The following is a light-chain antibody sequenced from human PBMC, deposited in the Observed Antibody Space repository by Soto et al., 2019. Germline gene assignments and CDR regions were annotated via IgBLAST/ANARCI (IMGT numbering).Light chain of an antibody. Sequence: NFMLTQPHSVSESPGKTVTISCAASSGSIASNYVQWYQQRPGRAPTLMIYEDNQRPSGVPDRFSGSIDSSSNSASLTISALKTEDEADYYCQSYDSSSHVVFGGGTKLTVL. CDR2: EDN. V-gene: IGLV6-57*02. CDR3: QSYDSSSHVV. CDR1: SGSIASNY. J-gene: IGLJ2*01.